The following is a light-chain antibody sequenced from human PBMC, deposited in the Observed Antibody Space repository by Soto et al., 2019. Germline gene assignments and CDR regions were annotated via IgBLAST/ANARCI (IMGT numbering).Light chain of an antibody. CDR2: GAS. V-gene: IGKV3-20*01. Sequence: EIVLTQSPCTLSLSPGERATLSCRASQSVSSTYVAWYQQKRGQAPRLLIYGASNRATGIPDRFSGSGSGTDFTLTISRLEPEDFAVYYCHQYDSSSYTFGQGTKVEIK. J-gene: IGKJ2*01. CDR1: QSVSSTY. CDR3: HQYDSSSYT.